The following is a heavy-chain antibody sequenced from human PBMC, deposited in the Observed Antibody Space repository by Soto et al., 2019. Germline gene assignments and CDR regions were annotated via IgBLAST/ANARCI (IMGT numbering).Heavy chain of an antibody. CDR2: ISGSGGST. V-gene: IGHV3-23*01. Sequence: GGSLRLSCAASGFTFSSYAMSWVRQAPGKGLEWVSAISGSGGSTYYADSVKGRFTISRDNSKNTLYLQMNSLRAEDTAVYYCAKDPVGDYVDNWFDPWAQGTLVTVSS. D-gene: IGHD4-17*01. CDR1: GFTFSSYA. CDR3: AKDPVGDYVDNWFDP. J-gene: IGHJ5*02.